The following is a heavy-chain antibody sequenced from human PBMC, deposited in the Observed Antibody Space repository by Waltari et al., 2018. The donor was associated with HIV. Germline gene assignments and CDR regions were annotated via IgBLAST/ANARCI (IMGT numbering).Heavy chain of an antibody. CDR3: ARGFVVVAAYFDY. CDR2: ISSSGSTI. V-gene: IGHV3-48*03. Sequence: VQLVVSGGGLVQPGGSLRLSRAASGLPFSSSVTNWVSTAPGKGLGWVSYISSSGSTIYYADSVKGRFTISRDNAKNSLYLQMNSLRAEDTAVYYCARGFVVVAAYFDYWGQGTLVTVSS. D-gene: IGHD2-15*01. J-gene: IGHJ4*02. CDR1: GLPFSSSV.